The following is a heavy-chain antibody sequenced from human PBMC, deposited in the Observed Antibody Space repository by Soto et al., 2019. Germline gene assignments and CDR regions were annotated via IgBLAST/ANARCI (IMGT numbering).Heavy chain of an antibody. CDR3: ARDYDFWSGPV. D-gene: IGHD3-3*01. V-gene: IGHV3-23*01. Sequence: VQVLESGGDLVQPGGSLRLSCAASGFTFSSYAMTWVRQAPGKGLEWVSGLSVSSINTYYADSVKGRFTVSRNNSNKTLYLQMNSLRADDTAVYYCARDYDFWSGPVWGQGTTVTVSS. CDR2: LSVSSINT. CDR1: GFTFSSYA. J-gene: IGHJ6*02.